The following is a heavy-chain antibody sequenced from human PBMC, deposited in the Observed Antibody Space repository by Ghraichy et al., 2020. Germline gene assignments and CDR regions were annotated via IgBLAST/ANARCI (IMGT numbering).Heavy chain of an antibody. Sequence: ASVKVSCKASGYTFTSYYMHWVRQAPGQGLEWMGIINPSGGSTSYAQKFQGRVTMTRDTSTSTVYMELSSLRSEDTAVYYCAREGLELLGYHRNWFDPWGQGTLVTVSS. D-gene: IGHD1-7*01. CDR1: GYTFTSYY. J-gene: IGHJ5*02. CDR2: INPSGGST. CDR3: AREGLELLGYHRNWFDP. V-gene: IGHV1-46*01.